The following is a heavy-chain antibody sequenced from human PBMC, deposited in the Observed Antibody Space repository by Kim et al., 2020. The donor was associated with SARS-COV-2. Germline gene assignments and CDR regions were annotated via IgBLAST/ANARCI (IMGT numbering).Heavy chain of an antibody. J-gene: IGHJ6*03. CDR2: IRYRGST. Sequence: SETLSLTCTVSGGSINSGSYSWGWIRQSPGKGLQWIGTIRYRGSTSYSPSLKSRVSMSLDTSKNQFSLKMNSVTAADSTIYYCARHSAASCPCCYYYYMDVWGKGTADAVSS. V-gene: IGHV4-39*01. D-gene: IGHD2-2*01. CDR3: ARHSAASCPCCYYYYMDV. CDR1: GGSINSGSYS.